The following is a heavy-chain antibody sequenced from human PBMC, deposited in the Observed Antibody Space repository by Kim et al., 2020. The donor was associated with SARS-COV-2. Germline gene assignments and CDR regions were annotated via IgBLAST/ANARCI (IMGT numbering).Heavy chain of an antibody. Sequence: SETLSLTCTVSGYSISSGYYWGWIRQPPGKGLEWIGSIYHSGSTYYNPSLKSRVTISVDTSKNQFSLKLSSVTAADTAVYYCARGSFEVTMVRGVSVGMDVWGQGTTVTVSS. CDR1: GYSISSGYY. V-gene: IGHV4-38-2*02. CDR2: IYHSGST. J-gene: IGHJ6*02. D-gene: IGHD3-10*01. CDR3: ARGSFEVTMVRGVSVGMDV.